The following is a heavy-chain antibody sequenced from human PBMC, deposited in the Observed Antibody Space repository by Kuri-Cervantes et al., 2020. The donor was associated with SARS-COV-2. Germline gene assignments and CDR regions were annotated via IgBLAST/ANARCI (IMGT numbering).Heavy chain of an antibody. D-gene: IGHD1-14*01. CDR1: GFTFSSYA. Sequence: GGSLRLSCAASGFTFSSYAMHWVRQAPGKGLEWVAVISYDGSNKYYADSVKGRFTISRDNSKNTLYLQMNSLRAEDTAVYYCAKGRNPYYYYYYMDVWGKGTTVTVSS. J-gene: IGHJ6*03. CDR2: ISYDGSNK. V-gene: IGHV3-30-3*02. CDR3: AKGRNPYYYYYYMDV.